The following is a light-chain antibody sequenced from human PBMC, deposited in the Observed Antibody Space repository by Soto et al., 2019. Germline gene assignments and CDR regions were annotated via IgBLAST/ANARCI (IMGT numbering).Light chain of an antibody. CDR3: QHYGGSPGT. Sequence: EIVMTQSPATLSVSPGEGATLSCRASQGIGDTLAWYQQKPGQTPRLLISGASSRAAGIPDRFSASGSGTDFTLTINRLEPEDFAVYFCQHYGGSPGTFGQGTKVDI. CDR2: GAS. V-gene: IGKV3-20*01. CDR1: QGIGDT. J-gene: IGKJ1*01.